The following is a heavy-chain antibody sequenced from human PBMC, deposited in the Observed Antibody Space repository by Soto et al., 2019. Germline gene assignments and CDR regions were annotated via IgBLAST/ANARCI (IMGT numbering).Heavy chain of an antibody. CDR3: ARCRKRLFELRYWFDP. J-gene: IGHJ5*02. D-gene: IGHD3-22*01. CDR2: INPSGGRT. Sequence: ASVKVSCKASGNSFTTYYMHWVRQAPGQGLEWMGIINPSGGRTTYAQKFQGRVTMTRDTSISTAYMELSRLRSDDTAVYYCARCRKRLFELRYWFDPWGQGTLVTVSS. CDR1: GNSFTTYY. V-gene: IGHV1-46*01.